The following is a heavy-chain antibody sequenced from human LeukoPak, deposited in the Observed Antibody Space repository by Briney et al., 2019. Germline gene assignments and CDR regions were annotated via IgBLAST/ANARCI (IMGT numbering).Heavy chain of an antibody. J-gene: IGHJ4*02. V-gene: IGHV3-7*01. CDR1: GFTFSSYW. D-gene: IGHD3-22*01. CDR3: ARDLESGYYYDSSGTLGNRGG. Sequence: PGGSLRLSCTASGFTFSSYWMSWVRQAPGKGLEWVANIRQDGGLKHYVDSVKGRFTISRDNAENSLYLQMNSLRAEDTAVYYCARDLESGYYYDSSGTLGNRGGWGQGTLVTVSS. CDR2: IRQDGGLK.